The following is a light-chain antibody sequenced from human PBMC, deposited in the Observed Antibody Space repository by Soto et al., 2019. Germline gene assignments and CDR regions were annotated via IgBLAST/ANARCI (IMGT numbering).Light chain of an antibody. CDR3: LSYDTTNQV. Sequence: NFMLTQPHSVSEAPGKTVTISCTRSSGNIASNFVQWFQQRPCSSPTTVIYEDNQRPSGVPDRFSGSIDSSSTSASLTISGLKTEDEADYYCLSYDTTNQVFGAGTKLTVL. J-gene: IGLJ2*01. V-gene: IGLV6-57*01. CDR1: SGNIASNF. CDR2: EDN.